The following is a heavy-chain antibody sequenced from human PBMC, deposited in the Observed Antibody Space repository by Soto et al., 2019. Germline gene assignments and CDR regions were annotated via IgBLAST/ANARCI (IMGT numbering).Heavy chain of an antibody. CDR2: IFYSGNS. CDR1: GGSIRGGDYY. CDR3: ARLSSLYYNSDYGGYYFDY. J-gene: IGHJ4*02. D-gene: IGHD3-10*01. V-gene: IGHV4-31*03. Sequence: QVQLQESGPGLVKPSQTLSLTCTVSGGSIRGGDYYWSWIRQHPGKGLEWIGYIFYSGNSFYNPSLKSGVTISVDTSKNQFSLQRSSVTAADTAIYYCARLSSLYYNSDYGGYYFDYWGQGTLVSVSS.